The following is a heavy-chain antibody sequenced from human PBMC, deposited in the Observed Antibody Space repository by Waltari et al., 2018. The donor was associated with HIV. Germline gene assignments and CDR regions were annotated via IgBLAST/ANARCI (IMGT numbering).Heavy chain of an antibody. CDR2: VNHSGNI. D-gene: IGHD2-15*01. CDR3: SREGYGGNPANNFDF. J-gene: IGHJ4*02. Sequence: QVHLQQSGAGLLKPSETLSLTCTVSGGSFSGYYLSWIRQPPGQGLEWIGEVNHSGNINYNPSLKSRLIISVDTSKRQFSLRLKSVTAADTAVYYCSREGYGGNPANNFDFWGQGTLVSVSS. CDR1: GGSFSGYY. V-gene: IGHV4-34*01.